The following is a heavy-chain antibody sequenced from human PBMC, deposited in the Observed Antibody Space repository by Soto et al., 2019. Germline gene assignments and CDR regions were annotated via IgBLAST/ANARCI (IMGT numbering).Heavy chain of an antibody. Sequence: QVQLVQSGAEVKKPGSSVKVSCKASGGTFSSYTISWVRQAPGQGLEWMGRIIPILGIANYAQKFQGRVTITEDKLTSTAYMELSSLRSEDTAVYYCARDPPLKGYCSSTSCYGDYWGQGTLVTVSS. CDR1: GGTFSSYT. CDR3: ARDPPLKGYCSSTSCYGDY. J-gene: IGHJ4*02. V-gene: IGHV1-69*08. CDR2: IIPILGIA. D-gene: IGHD2-2*01.